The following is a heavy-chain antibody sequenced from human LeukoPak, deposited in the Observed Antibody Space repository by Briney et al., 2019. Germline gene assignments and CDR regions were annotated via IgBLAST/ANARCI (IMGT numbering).Heavy chain of an antibody. CDR3: AKGRVTQREYYFDY. CDR2: ISWNSGSI. J-gene: IGHJ4*02. V-gene: IGHV3-9*01. Sequence: PGRSLRLSCAASGFTFDDYAMHWVRQAPGKGLEWVSGISWNSGSIGYADSVKGRFTISRDNVKNSLYLQMNSLRAEDTALYYCAKGRVTQREYYFDYWGQGTLVTVSS. D-gene: IGHD3-10*01. CDR1: GFTFDDYA.